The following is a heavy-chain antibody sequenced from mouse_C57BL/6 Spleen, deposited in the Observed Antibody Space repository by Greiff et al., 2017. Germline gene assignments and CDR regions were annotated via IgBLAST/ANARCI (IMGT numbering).Heavy chain of an antibody. D-gene: IGHD2-5*01. CDR1: GFNIKDYY. V-gene: IGHV14-2*01. CDR3: ARAYYSNYAFDY. CDR2: IDPEDGEP. J-gene: IGHJ2*01. Sequence: VQLQQSGAELVKPGASVKLSCTASGFNIKDYYMHWVKQRTEQGLEWIGRIDPEDGEPKYAPKFQGKATITADTSSNTAYLQLSSLTSEDTAVYYCARAYYSNYAFDYWGQGTTLTVSS.